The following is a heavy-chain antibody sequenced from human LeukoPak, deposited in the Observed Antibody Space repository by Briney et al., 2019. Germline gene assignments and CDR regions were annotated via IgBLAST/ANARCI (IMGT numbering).Heavy chain of an antibody. Sequence: GGSLRLSCAASGFTFSSYSMNWVRQAPGKGLEWVSSISSRSTYIYYADSLKGRFTISRDDAKNSLYLQMNSLRAEDTAVYYCAARDSYGSGSYPIDYWGQGTLVTVSS. D-gene: IGHD3-10*01. V-gene: IGHV3-21*01. CDR2: ISSRSTYI. CDR1: GFTFSSYS. CDR3: AARDSYGSGSYPIDY. J-gene: IGHJ4*02.